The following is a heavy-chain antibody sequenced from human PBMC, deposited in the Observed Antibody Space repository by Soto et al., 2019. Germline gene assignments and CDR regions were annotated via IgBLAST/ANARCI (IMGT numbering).Heavy chain of an antibody. D-gene: IGHD2-15*01. V-gene: IGHV3-21*01. CDR2: ISSSSSYI. J-gene: IGHJ3*02. CDR3: ASSCSGGSCYGSDAFDI. Sequence: GGSLRLSCAASGFTFSSYSMNWVRQAPGKGLEWVSSISSSSSYIYYADSVKGRFTISRDNAKNSLYLQMNSLRAEDTAVYYCASSCSGGSCYGSDAFDIWGQGTMVTVSS. CDR1: GFTFSSYS.